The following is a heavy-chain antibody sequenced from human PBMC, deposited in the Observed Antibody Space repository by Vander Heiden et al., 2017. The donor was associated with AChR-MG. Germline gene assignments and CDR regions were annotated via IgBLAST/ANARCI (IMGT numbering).Heavy chain of an antibody. D-gene: IGHD2-2*01. J-gene: IGHJ4*02. CDR1: GGSFSGYY. CDR2: INHSGST. CDR3: ARGYNGYQLLHQAYGY. Sequence: QVQLQQWGAGLLKPSETLSLTCAVYGGSFSGYYWSWIRQPPGKGLEWIGEINHSGSTNYNPSLKSRVTISVDTSKNQCSLKLSSVTAAETAVYYCARGYNGYQLLHQAYGYWGQGTLVTVSS. V-gene: IGHV4-34*01.